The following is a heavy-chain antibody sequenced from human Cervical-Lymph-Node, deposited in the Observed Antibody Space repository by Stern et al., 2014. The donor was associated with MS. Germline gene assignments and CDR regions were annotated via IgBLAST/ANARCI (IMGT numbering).Heavy chain of an antibody. J-gene: IGHJ3*02. CDR1: GFSLSTSGVG. CDR3: AHELVYDAFDI. Sequence: QVTLRESGPTLVKPTQTLTLTCTFSGFSLSTSGVGVGWIRQPPGKALEWLALIYLEADKRQSPSLKSRLTITKDTSKNQVVLTMTNMDPVDTATYYCAHELVYDAFDIWGQGTMVTVSS. CDR2: IYLEADK. V-gene: IGHV2-5*02. D-gene: IGHD1-1*01.